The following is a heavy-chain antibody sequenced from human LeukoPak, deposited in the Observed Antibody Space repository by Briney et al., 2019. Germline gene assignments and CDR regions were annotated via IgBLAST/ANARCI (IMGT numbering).Heavy chain of an antibody. D-gene: IGHD5-18*01. Sequence: GGSLRLSCAASGFTFSSYWMSWVRQAPGKGLEWVANIKQDGSEKYYVDSVKGRFTISRDNAKNSLYLKMNSLRAEDTAVYYCARVDLDTAMVQYYYYYYGMDVWGQGTAVTVSS. CDR3: ARVDLDTAMVQYYYYYYGMDV. CDR2: IKQDGSEK. J-gene: IGHJ6*02. CDR1: GFTFSSYW. V-gene: IGHV3-7*01.